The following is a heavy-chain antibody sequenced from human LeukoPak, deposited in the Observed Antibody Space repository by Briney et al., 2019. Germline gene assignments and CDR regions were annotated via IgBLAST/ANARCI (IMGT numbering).Heavy chain of an antibody. CDR1: GGSISSYY. CDR3: ARDGNPWNLDV. V-gene: IGHV4-59*01. CDR2: IYYSGRT. D-gene: IGHD1-14*01. Sequence: PSETLSLTCTVSGGSISSYYWTWIRQPPGKALEWIGCIYYSGRTSYNPSLKSRVTMSVDTSKNQFSLKLSSVTAADTAVYYCARDGNPWNLDVWGRGTLVTVSS. J-gene: IGHJ2*01.